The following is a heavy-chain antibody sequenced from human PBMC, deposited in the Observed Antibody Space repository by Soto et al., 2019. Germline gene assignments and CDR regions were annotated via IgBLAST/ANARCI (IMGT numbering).Heavy chain of an antibody. CDR2: IYISGST. D-gene: IGHD6-13*01. CDR1: GRSINSYY. CDR3: AKSSSRSSLGQYGLDV. V-gene: IGHV4-4*07. Sequence: SVTLSLSCPFSGRSINSYYWYWLRQPAGKGLEWIGRIYISGSTNYNPSLKSRVTMSIGTSKNQFSLKVSSVTAADTAVYYCAKSSSRSSLGQYGLDVWGQGTTVTVSS. J-gene: IGHJ6*02.